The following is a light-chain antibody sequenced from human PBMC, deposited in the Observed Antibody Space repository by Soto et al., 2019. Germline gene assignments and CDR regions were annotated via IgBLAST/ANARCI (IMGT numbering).Light chain of an antibody. CDR2: GAS. J-gene: IGKJ2*01. V-gene: IGKV3-15*01. Sequence: EIVMTQSPATLSVSPGERATLSCRASQSVSSNLAWYQQKPGQAPRLLIYGASTRATGIPARFSGSGSGTEFTLTISSLQSEDFALYYGQQYNNWPPYTFGQGTKLEIK. CDR3: QQYNNWPPYT. CDR1: QSVSSN.